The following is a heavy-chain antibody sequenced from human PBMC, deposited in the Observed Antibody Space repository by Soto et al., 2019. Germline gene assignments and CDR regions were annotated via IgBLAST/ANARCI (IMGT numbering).Heavy chain of an antibody. J-gene: IGHJ6*02. V-gene: IGHV1-69*13. CDR1: GGTFSSYA. Sequence: SVKVSCKASGGTFSSYAISWVRQAPGQGLEWMGGIIPIFGTANYAQKFQGRVTITADESTSTAYMELSSLRSEDTAVYYCARGRGYSYGCGHYYYGMDVWGQGTTVTVSS. CDR2: IIPIFGTA. CDR3: ARGRGYSYGCGHYYYGMDV. D-gene: IGHD5-18*01.